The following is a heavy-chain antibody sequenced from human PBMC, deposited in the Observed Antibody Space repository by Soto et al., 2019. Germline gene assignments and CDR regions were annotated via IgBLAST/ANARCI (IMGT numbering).Heavy chain of an antibody. V-gene: IGHV3-23*01. J-gene: IGHJ4*02. D-gene: IGHD3-3*01. Sequence: EVQLLESGGGLIQPGGSLRLSCAASGFTFGTYGMGWVRQAPGKGLEWVSTITGGNTYYAASVKGRFTISRDNYKNTLYLQMSSLRAEETALYYCAKDKERGGYDSDFDSWGQGTLVTVSS. CDR3: AKDKERGGYDSDFDS. CDR2: ITGGNT. CDR1: GFTFGTYG.